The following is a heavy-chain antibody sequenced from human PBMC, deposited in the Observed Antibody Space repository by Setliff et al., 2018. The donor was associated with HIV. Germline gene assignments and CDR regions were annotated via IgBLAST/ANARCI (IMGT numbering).Heavy chain of an antibody. J-gene: IGHJ3*01. V-gene: IGHV4-34*01. Sequence: KPSETLSLTCAVYGRSFSGYYWNWIRQSPGKGLEWIGEINHSGGTNYNPSLKSRVTMTIDTSKNQFSLNVSSVTAADTAVYYCARGRGHDGFDFWGQGTMVTVSS. CDR3: ARGRGHDGFDF. CDR2: INHSGGT. CDR1: GRSFSGYY.